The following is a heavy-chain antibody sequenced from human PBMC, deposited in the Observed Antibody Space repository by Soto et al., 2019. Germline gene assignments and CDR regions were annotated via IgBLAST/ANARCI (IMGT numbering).Heavy chain of an antibody. CDR3: ARGNCSGGSCYYYYYYYMDV. Sequence: ASVKDSCKASGYTFTSYDINWVRQATGQGLEWMGWMNPNGGNTGYAQKFQGRVTMTRNTSISTAYMELSSLRSEDTAVYYCARGNCSGGSCYYYYYYYMDVWGKGTTVTVSS. J-gene: IGHJ6*03. CDR1: GYTFTSYD. D-gene: IGHD2-15*01. CDR2: MNPNGGNT. V-gene: IGHV1-8*01.